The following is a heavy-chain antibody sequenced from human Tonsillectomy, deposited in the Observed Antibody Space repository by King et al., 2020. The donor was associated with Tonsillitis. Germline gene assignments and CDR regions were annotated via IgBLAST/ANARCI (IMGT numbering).Heavy chain of an antibody. Sequence: VQLVESGGGLVQPGRSLRLSCAASGFTFDDFARHWVRQAPGKGLEWVSGISWNSGSIAYAESVKGRFTISRDNTKSSLVLQMNSTRAEDTALYYCSKYIHFALGKHFDYWGQGTLVTVSS. J-gene: IGHJ4*02. D-gene: IGHD7-27*01. CDR2: ISWNSGSI. CDR3: SKYIHFALGKHFDY. CDR1: GFTFDDFA. V-gene: IGHV3-9*01.